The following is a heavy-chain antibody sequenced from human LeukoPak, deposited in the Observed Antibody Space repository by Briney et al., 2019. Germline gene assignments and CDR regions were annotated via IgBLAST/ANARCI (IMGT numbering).Heavy chain of an antibody. J-gene: IGHJ4*02. CDR3: ARHSITMIVVAFDY. D-gene: IGHD3-22*01. CDR2: IYYSGST. V-gene: IGHV4-39*01. CDR1: GGSISSSSYY. Sequence: SETRSLTSTVSGGSISSSSYYWGWIRQPPGKGLEWIGSIYYSGSTYYTPSPKSRAPISVDTSKNQFSLKLSSVTAADTAVYYCARHSITMIVVAFDYWGQGTLVTVSS.